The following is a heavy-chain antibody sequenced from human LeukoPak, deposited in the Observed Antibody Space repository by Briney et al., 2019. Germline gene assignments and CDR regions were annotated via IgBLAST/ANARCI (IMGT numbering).Heavy chain of an antibody. V-gene: IGHV3-23*01. J-gene: IGHJ4*02. D-gene: IGHD1-26*01. Sequence: PGGSLRLSCAVSGFTFSSHAMNWVRQAPGKGLEWVSDISGSGATTDYADSVKGRFTISRDNSKNTLYLQMNSLRAEDTALYYCAKDASGSYYFPPFDYWGQGTLVTVSS. CDR3: AKDASGSYYFPPFDY. CDR2: ISGSGATT. CDR1: GFTFSSHA.